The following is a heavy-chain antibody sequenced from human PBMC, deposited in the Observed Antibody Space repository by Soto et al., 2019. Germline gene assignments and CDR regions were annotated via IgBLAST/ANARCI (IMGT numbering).Heavy chain of an antibody. CDR2: IYHSGNI. D-gene: IGHD5-18*01. Sequence: SATLSLTCAVSLYSISSGYYWGFIRQPPGKGLEWIGSIYHSGNIYYNPSLKSRVTLSVDTSKNQFSLRVSHVTAADTAVYYCARAIRGFSQGFGYWGQGTLVTVS. J-gene: IGHJ4*02. V-gene: IGHV4-38-2*01. CDR3: ARAIRGFSQGFGY. CDR1: LYSISSGYY.